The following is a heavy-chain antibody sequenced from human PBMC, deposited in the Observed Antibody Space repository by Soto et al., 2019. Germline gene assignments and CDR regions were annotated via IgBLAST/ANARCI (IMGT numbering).Heavy chain of an antibody. J-gene: IGHJ4*02. CDR1: GASFSGYF. D-gene: IGHD6-19*01. Sequence: QVQPKQRGAGLLKASETLSLTCVVSGASFSGYFWSWIRQSPGRVLEWMGELSHSGRRNYNPAFQSRVIISVDSSKNHVSLKLSSVTAADSATYFCARGLAYDRPITVAEPFDSWGQGTLVNVSS. V-gene: IGHV4-34*02. CDR2: LSHSGRR. CDR3: ARGLAYDRPITVAEPFDS.